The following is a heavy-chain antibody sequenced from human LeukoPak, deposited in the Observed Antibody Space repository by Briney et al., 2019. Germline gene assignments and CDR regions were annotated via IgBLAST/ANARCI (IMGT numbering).Heavy chain of an antibody. V-gene: IGHV3-48*03. Sequence: GGSLRLSCAASGFTFSSYEMNWVRQAPGKGLEWVSYISSSGSTLYYADSVKGRFTISRDNAKNSMYLQMNSLRAEDTAVYYCARCGGGNPRWFDPWGQGTLVTVSS. J-gene: IGHJ5*02. CDR2: ISSSGSTL. D-gene: IGHD4-23*01. CDR3: ARCGGGNPRWFDP. CDR1: GFTFSSYE.